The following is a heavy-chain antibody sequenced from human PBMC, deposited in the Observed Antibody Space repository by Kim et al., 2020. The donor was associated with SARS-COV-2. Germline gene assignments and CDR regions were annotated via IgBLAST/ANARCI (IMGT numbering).Heavy chain of an antibody. Sequence: GGSLRLSCAASGFTFSNYAMNWVRQAPGKGLEWVSSISGGGGSTYYADSVKGRLTISRDNSKNTLYLQMNSLRAEDTAVYYCARCHCYDTSGYYQLELDYWVQGTLVTVSS. CDR1: GFTFSNYA. CDR2: ISGGGGST. CDR3: ARCHCYDTSGYYQLELDY. J-gene: IGHJ4*02. V-gene: IGHV3-23*01. D-gene: IGHD3-22*01.